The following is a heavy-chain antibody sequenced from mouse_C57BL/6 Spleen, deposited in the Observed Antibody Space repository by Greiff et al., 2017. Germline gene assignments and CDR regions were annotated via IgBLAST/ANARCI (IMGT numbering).Heavy chain of an antibody. Sequence: EVQLQESGPELVKPGASVKISCKASGYSFTGYYMNWVKQSPEKSLEWIGEINPSTGGTTYNQKFKAKATLTVDKSSSTAYMQLKSLTSEDSAVXYCLYGNLAYWGQGTLVTVSA. V-gene: IGHV1-42*01. D-gene: IGHD2-1*01. J-gene: IGHJ3*01. CDR3: LYGNLAY. CDR2: INPSTGGT. CDR1: GYSFTGYY.